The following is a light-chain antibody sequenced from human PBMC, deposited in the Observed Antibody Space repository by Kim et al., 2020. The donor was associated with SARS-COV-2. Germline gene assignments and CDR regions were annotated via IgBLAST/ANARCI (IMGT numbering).Light chain of an antibody. CDR3: QQYDNLPYT. Sequence: SASVGDRVTIACQASQDISNYLNWDQQKPGKAPKLLIYDASNLETGVPARFSGSGSGTDFTFTISSLQPEDIATYYCQQYDNLPYTFGRGTKLEIK. CDR1: QDISNY. CDR2: DAS. V-gene: IGKV1-33*01. J-gene: IGKJ2*01.